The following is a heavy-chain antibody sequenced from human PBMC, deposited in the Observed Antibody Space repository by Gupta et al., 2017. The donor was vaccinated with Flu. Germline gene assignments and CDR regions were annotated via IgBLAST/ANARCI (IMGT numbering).Heavy chain of an antibody. CDR2: FDPEDGET. D-gene: IGHD2-2*01. Sequence: QVQLVQSGAEVKKPGASVKVSCKVSGYTLTELSMHWVRQAPGKGLEWMGGFDPEDGETIYAQKFQGRVTMTEDTSTDTAYMELSSLRSEDTAVYYCATFSGIYQLLSGRLDAFDIWGQGTMVTVSS. V-gene: IGHV1-24*01. CDR1: GYTLTELS. J-gene: IGHJ3*02. CDR3: ATFSGIYQLLSGRLDAFDI.